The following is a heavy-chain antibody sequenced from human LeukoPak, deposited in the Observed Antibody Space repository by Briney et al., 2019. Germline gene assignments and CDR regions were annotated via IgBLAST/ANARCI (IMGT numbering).Heavy chain of an antibody. CDR3: ARKKGSRTYCDY. V-gene: IGHV4-59*08. J-gene: IGHJ4*02. CDR2: IYYSGST. CDR1: SGSISSYY. Sequence: PSETLSLTCTVSSGSISSYYWSWIRQPPGKGLEWIGYIYYSGSTNYNPSLKSRVSISVDTSKNQFSLKLSSVTAADTAVYYCARKKGSRTYCDYWGQGTLVTVSS. D-gene: IGHD1-14*01.